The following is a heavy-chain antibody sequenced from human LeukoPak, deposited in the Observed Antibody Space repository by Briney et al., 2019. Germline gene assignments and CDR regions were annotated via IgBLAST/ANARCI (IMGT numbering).Heavy chain of an antibody. CDR1: GYXFTAYY. J-gene: IGHJ3*02. CDR2: INCNSGGA. D-gene: IGHD5-24*01. V-gene: IGHV1-2*02. CDR3: ARSDQQMAYDAFDI. Sequence: ASVKVSCKASGYXFTAYYMHWVRQAPGQGLEWMGWINCNSGGAKYAQIFQGRVTMTRDTSFSTAYMELSRLRSDDTAVYYCARSDQQMAYDAFDIWGQGIMVTVSS.